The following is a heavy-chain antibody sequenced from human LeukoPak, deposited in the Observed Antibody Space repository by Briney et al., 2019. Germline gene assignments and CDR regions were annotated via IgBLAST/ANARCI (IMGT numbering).Heavy chain of an antibody. CDR2: IYHSGST. CDR3: ARGEITMVRGVITTYYYYYGMDV. Sequence: PSETLSLTCAVSGGSISSSNWWSWVRQPPGKGLEWIGEIYHSGSTNYNPSLKSRVTISVDKSKNQFSLKLSSVTAADTAVYYCARGEITMVRGVITTYYYYYGMDVWGQGTTVTVSS. J-gene: IGHJ6*02. D-gene: IGHD3-10*01. V-gene: IGHV4-4*02. CDR1: GGSISSSNW.